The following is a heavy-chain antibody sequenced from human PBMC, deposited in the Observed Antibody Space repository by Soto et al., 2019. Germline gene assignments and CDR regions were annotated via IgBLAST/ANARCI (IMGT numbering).Heavy chain of an antibody. CDR2: IGPDGSRT. CDR3: VRDQNWPYDY. Sequence: GRSLRLSWSASGFTFSRHWTRWVRQAPGKGLSWVSHIGPDGSRTRDADSVMGRFIIPRDKDRNTLYLQMNSLRDDDPPVSYCVRDQNWPYDYWGPGILVTVSS. V-gene: IGHV3-74*01. J-gene: IGHJ4*02. D-gene: IGHD1-1*01. CDR1: GFTFSRHW.